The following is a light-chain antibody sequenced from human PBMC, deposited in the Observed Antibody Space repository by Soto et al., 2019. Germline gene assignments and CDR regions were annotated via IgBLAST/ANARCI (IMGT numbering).Light chain of an antibody. CDR1: QSVTNSY. CDR3: QQYGSSLTWT. V-gene: IGKV3-20*01. Sequence: ETVLTQSPGTLSLSPGERATLSCRASQSVTNSYLAWFQQKPGQAPRLLIFGALSRATGIPDRFSGSGSGTDFTLTISRLEPEDFAVYYCQQYGSSLTWTFGQGTKVDIK. J-gene: IGKJ1*01. CDR2: GAL.